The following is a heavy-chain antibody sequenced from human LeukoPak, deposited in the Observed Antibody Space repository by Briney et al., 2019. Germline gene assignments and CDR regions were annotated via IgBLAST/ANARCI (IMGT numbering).Heavy chain of an antibody. V-gene: IGHV1-2*04. J-gene: IGHJ4*02. D-gene: IGHD3-10*01. CDR3: ARGPPVIHDYGSGSYVY. CDR2: INPNSGGT. Sequence: ASVKVSCKASGYTFTGYYMHWVRQAPGQGLEWMGWINPNSGGTNYAQKFQGWVTMTRATSISTAYMELSRLRSDDTAVYYCARGPPVIHDYGSGSYVYWGQGTLVTVSS. CDR1: GYTFTGYY.